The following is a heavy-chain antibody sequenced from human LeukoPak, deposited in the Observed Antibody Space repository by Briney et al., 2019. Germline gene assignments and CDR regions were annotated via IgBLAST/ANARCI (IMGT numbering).Heavy chain of an antibody. CDR1: GFSFSSYW. CDR3: TRDPGCSSTSCYVYYYYYMDV. CDR2: IRSKAYGGTT. J-gene: IGHJ6*03. Sequence: GGSLRLSCAASGFSFSSYWMSWVRQAPGKGLEGVGFIRSKAYGGTTEYAASVKGRFTISRDDSKSIAYLQMNSLKTEDTAVYYCTRDPGCSSTSCYVYYYYYMDVWGKGTTVTVSS. V-gene: IGHV3-49*04. D-gene: IGHD2-2*01.